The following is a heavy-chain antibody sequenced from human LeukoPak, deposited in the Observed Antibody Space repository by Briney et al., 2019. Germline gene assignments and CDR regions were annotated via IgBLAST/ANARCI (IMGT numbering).Heavy chain of an antibody. CDR3: ARGSRNDSYYYYYGMDV. D-gene: IGHD1-1*01. V-gene: IGHV1-69*04. CDR1: GGTFSSYA. CDR2: IIPILGIA. J-gene: IGHJ6*02. Sequence: GASVKVSCKASGGTFSSYAISWVRQAPGQGLEWMGRIIPILGIANYAQKFQGRVTITADKSTSTAYMELSSLRSEDTAVYYCARGSRNDSYYYYYGMDVWGQGTTVTVSS.